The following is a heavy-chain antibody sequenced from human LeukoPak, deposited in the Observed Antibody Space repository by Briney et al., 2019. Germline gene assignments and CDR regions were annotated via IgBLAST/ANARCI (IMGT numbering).Heavy chain of an antibody. CDR1: GGSISSYY. V-gene: IGHV4-59*08. CDR2: IYYSGST. J-gene: IGHJ4*02. Sequence: PSETLSLTCNVSGGSISSYYWSWIRQPPGKGLEWIGYIYYSGSTNYNPSLKSRVTISVDTSKNQFSLKLSSVTAADTAVYYCARRLIAAAGFDYWGQGTLVTVSS. CDR3: ARRLIAAAGFDY. D-gene: IGHD6-13*01.